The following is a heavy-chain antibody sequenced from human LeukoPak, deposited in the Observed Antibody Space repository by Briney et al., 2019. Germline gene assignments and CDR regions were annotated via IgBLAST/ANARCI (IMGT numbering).Heavy chain of an antibody. CDR3: ARVNPYYDSSGTLDY. V-gene: IGHV4-39*01. J-gene: IGHJ4*02. CDR1: GGYISTSNYY. CDR2: IYYSGST. D-gene: IGHD3-22*01. Sequence: PSETLSLTCTVSGGYISTSNYYWGWIRQSPGKGLEWIGNIYYSGSTYYNPSLKSRVSLSIDTSMNQFSLKVNSLTVADTAVYYCARVNPYYDSSGTLDYWGQGTLVTVSS.